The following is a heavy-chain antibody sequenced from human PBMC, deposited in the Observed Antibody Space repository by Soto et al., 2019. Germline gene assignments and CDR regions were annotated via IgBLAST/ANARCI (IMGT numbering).Heavy chain of an antibody. CDR3: ATSPGFSSGWYYYYYYMDV. J-gene: IGHJ6*03. D-gene: IGHD6-19*01. CDR1: GFTVSSNY. CDR2: IYSGGST. V-gene: IGHV3-66*01. Sequence: PGGSLRLSCAASGFTVSSNYMSWVRQAPGKGLEWVSVIYSGGSTYYADSVKGRFTISRDKSKNTLYLQMNSLRAEDTAVYYCATSPGFSSGWYYYYYYMDVWGKGTTVTVSS.